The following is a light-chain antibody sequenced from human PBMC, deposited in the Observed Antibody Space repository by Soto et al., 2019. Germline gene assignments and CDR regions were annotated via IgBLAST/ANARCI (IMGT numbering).Light chain of an antibody. CDR3: RREGNAPPT. CDR2: GAS. V-gene: IGKV3-20*01. CDR1: QSVSSNN. J-gene: IGKJ1*01. Sequence: EIVLTQSPGTLSLSPGERATLSCRASQSVSSNNLVWYQQKPGQAPRLLIYGASYRAAGIPDRFSGSGSGTDFTLTISRLEPEDFALYDGRREGNAPPTSGQQTEVDIK.